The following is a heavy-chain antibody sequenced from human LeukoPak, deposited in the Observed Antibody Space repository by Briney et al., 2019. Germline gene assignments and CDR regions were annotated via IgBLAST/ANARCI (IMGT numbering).Heavy chain of an antibody. CDR1: GYTFTSYD. V-gene: IGHV1-8*01. J-gene: IGHJ6*02. D-gene: IGHD3-3*01. Sequence: ASVKVSCKASGYTFTSYDINWVRQATGQGLEWMGWMNPNSGNTGYAQKFQGRVTITADKSTSTAYMELSSLRSEDTAVYYCARDRYDFWSGPTHYYYYYGMDVWGQGTTVTVSS. CDR2: MNPNSGNT. CDR3: ARDRYDFWSGPTHYYYYYGMDV.